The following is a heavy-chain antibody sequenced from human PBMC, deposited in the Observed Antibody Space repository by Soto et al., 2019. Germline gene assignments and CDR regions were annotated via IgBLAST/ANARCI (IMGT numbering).Heavy chain of an antibody. Sequence: SETLSLTCTVSGGSISSYYWSWIRQPPGKGLEWIGYIYYSGSTNYNPSLKSRVTISVDTSKNQFSLKLSSVTAADTAVYYCARGTSNFDYWGQGTLVTVSS. CDR2: IYYSGST. CDR3: ARGTSNFDY. J-gene: IGHJ4*02. D-gene: IGHD3-16*01. CDR1: GGSISSYY. V-gene: IGHV4-59*01.